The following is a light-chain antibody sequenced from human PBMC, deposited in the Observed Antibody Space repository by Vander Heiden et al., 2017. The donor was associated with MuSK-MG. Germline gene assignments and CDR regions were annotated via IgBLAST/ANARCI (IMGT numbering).Light chain of an antibody. J-gene: IGKJ4*01. Sequence: DIQMTQSPSSLSASVGDRVTITCRASQSISSYLNWYQQKPGKAPKLLIYAASSLQSGVPSRFSGSGSGTDFTLTISSLQPEDFATYYCQQSNSITLTFGGGTKVELK. CDR1: QSISSY. V-gene: IGKV1-39*01. CDR2: AAS. CDR3: QQSNSITLT.